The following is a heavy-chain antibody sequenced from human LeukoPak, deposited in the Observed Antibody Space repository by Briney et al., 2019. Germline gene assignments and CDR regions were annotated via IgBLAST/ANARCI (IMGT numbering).Heavy chain of an antibody. Sequence: GGSLRLSCAASGLTFSSYWMHWVRQAPGKGLVWVSRINSDGSSTSYADSVKGRFTISRDNAKNTLYLQMNSLRAEDTAVYYCARDPGIAAVDYWGQGTLVTVSS. D-gene: IGHD6-13*01. CDR2: INSDGSST. CDR3: ARDPGIAAVDY. J-gene: IGHJ4*02. V-gene: IGHV3-74*01. CDR1: GLTFSSYW.